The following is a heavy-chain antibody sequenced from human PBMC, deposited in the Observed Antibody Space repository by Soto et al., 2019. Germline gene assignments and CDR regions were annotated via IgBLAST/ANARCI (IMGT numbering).Heavy chain of an antibody. Sequence: QITLKESGPTLVKPTQTLTLTCTFSGFSLSTSGVGVGWIRQPPGKALEWLGLIYWDDDKRYSPSLKSRRTIPKHTSNNQLVLTMTTIDPVDTATYYCAHSIVATTGGYFDYWGQGTLVTVSS. V-gene: IGHV2-5*02. J-gene: IGHJ4*02. CDR3: AHSIVATTGGYFDY. D-gene: IGHD5-12*01. CDR1: GFSLSTSGVG. CDR2: IYWDDDK.